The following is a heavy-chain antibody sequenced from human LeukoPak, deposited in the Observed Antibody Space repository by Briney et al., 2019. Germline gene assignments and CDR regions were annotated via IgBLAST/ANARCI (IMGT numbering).Heavy chain of an antibody. CDR2: FTGSGGST. V-gene: IGHV3-23*01. CDR1: GFTFSSYA. CDR3: ARALDSSGWNGRDY. D-gene: IGHD6-19*01. Sequence: GGSLRLSCAVSGFTFSSYAMSWVRQAPGKGLEWVSAFTGSGGSTYYADSVKGRFTISRDNSKNTLYLQMNSLRPEDTAVYYCARALDSSGWNGRDYWGQGTPVTVSS. J-gene: IGHJ4*02.